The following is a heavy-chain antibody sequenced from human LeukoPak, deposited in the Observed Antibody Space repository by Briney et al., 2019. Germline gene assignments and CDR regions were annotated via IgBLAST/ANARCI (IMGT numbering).Heavy chain of an antibody. CDR2: ISAYNGNT. CDR3: ARAVLKGTLRGVCVY. CDR1: GYTFTSYG. Sequence: GASVKVSCKASGYTFTSYGISWVRQAPGQGLEWMGWISAYNGNTNYAQKLQGRVTMTTDTSTSTAYMELRSLRSDDTAVYYCARAVLKGTLRGVCVYWGQGTLVTVSS. V-gene: IGHV1-18*01. D-gene: IGHD3-10*01. J-gene: IGHJ4*02.